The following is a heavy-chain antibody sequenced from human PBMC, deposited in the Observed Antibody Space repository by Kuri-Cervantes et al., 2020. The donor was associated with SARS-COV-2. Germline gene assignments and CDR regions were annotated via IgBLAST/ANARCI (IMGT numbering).Heavy chain of an antibody. CDR2: INPNSGST. D-gene: IGHD5-18*01. V-gene: IGHV1-2*04. J-gene: IGHJ4*02. CDR3: ARAPPGIQLWLGYY. CDR1: GYTFTHYY. Sequence: SVKVSCKTSGYTFTHYYIHWVRQAPGQGLEWMGWINPNSGSTKNAQNFQGWVTMTRDTSISTAYMELSRLKSDATAVYYCARAPPGIQLWLGYYWGQGTLVTVSS.